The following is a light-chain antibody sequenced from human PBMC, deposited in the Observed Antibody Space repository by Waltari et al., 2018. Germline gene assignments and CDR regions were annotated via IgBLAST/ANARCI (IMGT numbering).Light chain of an antibody. CDR1: KSNIGADLD. Sequence: QSVLTQSPSVSGAPGQRVTISCSGTKSNIGADLDVHWYQQVPGTAPKLLLHSFSNRPSGVSDRFSGFKSGASASLVITGLQAEDEAMYYCQSYDTTLSAVVFGGGTRLTV. V-gene: IGLV1-40*01. CDR3: QSYDTTLSAVV. J-gene: IGLJ2*01. CDR2: SFS.